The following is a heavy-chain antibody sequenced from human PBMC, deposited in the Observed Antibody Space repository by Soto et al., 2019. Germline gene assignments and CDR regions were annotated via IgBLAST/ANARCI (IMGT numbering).Heavy chain of an antibody. CDR1: GYTFTSYD. D-gene: IGHD6-19*01. CDR2: MNPNSGNT. J-gene: IGHJ4*02. CDR3: ARERSSCWYVDY. V-gene: IGHV1-8*01. Sequence: VASVKISCTASGYTFTSYDINWVRQASGQGLEWKGWMNPNSGNTGYAQKFQGRVTMTRNTSISTHYMELSSLRSEDTAVYYCARERSSCWYVDYWGQGTLVTVAS.